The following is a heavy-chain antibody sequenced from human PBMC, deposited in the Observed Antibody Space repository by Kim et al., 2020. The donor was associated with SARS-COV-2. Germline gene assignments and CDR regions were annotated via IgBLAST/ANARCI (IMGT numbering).Heavy chain of an antibody. Sequence: ASVKVSCKASGYTFTDYGISWVRQAPGQGLEWMGWISAYNGNTNYAQKVQGRVTMTTDTSTSTAYMELRSLRSDDAARYFCARDVWSSASTGPSFDYWGQGTLVTVSS. J-gene: IGHJ4*02. CDR2: ISAYNGNT. D-gene: IGHD6-6*01. CDR1: GYTFTDYG. CDR3: ARDVWSSASTGPSFDY. V-gene: IGHV1-18*01.